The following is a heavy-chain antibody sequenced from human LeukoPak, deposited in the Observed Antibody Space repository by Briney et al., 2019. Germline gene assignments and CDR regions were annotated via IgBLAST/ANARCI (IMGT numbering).Heavy chain of an antibody. Sequence: ASVKVSCKASGFTFTSSAMQWVRQARGQRLEWIGWIVVGSGNTNYAQKFQERVTITRDMSTSTAYMELSSLRSEDTAVYYCAAGPQGPTSGFDYWGQGTLVTVSP. J-gene: IGHJ4*02. CDR1: GFTFTSSA. CDR2: IVVGSGNT. CDR3: AAGPQGPTSGFDY. D-gene: IGHD1-14*01. V-gene: IGHV1-58*02.